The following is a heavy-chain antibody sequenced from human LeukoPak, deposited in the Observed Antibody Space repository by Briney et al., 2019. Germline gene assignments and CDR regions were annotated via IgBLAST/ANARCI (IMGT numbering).Heavy chain of an antibody. D-gene: IGHD3-9*01. V-gene: IGHV3-30*04. CDR3: ARRAYDILTGYGAFDI. CDR2: VSYDGSNK. CDR1: GFTFSSYT. Sequence: PGGSLRLSCAASGFTFSSYTMHWVRQAPGKGLGWVAVVSYDGSNKYYADSVKGRFTISRDNSKNTLYLQMNSLRSDDTAVYYCARRAYDILTGYGAFDIWGQGTMVTVSS. J-gene: IGHJ3*02.